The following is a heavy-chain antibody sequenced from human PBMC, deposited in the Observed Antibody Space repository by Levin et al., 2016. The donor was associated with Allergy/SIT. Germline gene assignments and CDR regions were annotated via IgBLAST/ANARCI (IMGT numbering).Heavy chain of an antibody. V-gene: IGHV3-48*01. CDR3: AKGLGSGWTFDY. D-gene: IGHD6-19*01. CDR1: GFTFSSYS. J-gene: IGHJ4*02. Sequence: GESLKISCAASGFTFSSYSMNWVRQAPGKGLEWASYISSRSGTIYYADSVKGRFTISRDNAKNSLYLQMNSLRADDTAVYYCAKGLGSGWTFDYWGQGILVTVSS. CDR2: ISSRSGTI.